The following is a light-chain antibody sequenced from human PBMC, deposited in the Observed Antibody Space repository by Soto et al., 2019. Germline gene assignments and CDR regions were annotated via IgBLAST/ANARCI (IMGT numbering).Light chain of an antibody. J-gene: IGKJ1*01. Sequence: DIQMTQSPSSLSASVGDRVTITCRASQSISSYLNWYQQKPGKAPKLLIYAASSLQSGVPSRFSGNGSGTDFTLTISSLQPEDFAAYYCQQSYDMPWTFGQGTKVDIK. CDR3: QQSYDMPWT. V-gene: IGKV1-39*01. CDR2: AAS. CDR1: QSISSY.